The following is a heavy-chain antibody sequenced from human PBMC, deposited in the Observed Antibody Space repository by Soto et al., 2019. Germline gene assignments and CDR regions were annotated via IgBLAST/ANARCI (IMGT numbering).Heavy chain of an antibody. J-gene: IGHJ5*02. CDR1: GGSISSGGYS. D-gene: IGHD2-8*01. V-gene: IGHV4-30-2*01. Sequence: PSETLSLTCAVSGGSISSGGYSWSWIRQPPGKGLEWIGYIYHSGSTYYNPSLKSRVTISVDRSKNQFSLKLSSVTAADTAMYYCARNGDCTRPGCIVGCFDPWGPGTLVT. CDR3: ARNGDCTRPGCIVGCFDP. CDR2: IYHSGST.